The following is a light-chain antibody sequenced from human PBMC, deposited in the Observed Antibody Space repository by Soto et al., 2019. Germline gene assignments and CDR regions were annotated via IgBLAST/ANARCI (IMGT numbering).Light chain of an antibody. CDR2: AAS. J-gene: IGKJ1*01. CDR1: QSISSW. Sequence: DIQMTQSPSTLSASVGDRVTITCRASQSISSWLAWYQQKPGKAPKLLIYAASTLQSGVPSRFSGSGSGTEFTLTISSLQSEDFAIYYCQQCDNWPRTFGQGTKVDIK. V-gene: IGKV1-5*01. CDR3: QQCDNWPRT.